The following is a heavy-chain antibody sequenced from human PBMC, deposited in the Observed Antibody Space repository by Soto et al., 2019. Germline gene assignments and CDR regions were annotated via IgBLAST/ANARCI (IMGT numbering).Heavy chain of an antibody. CDR2: IHNDGSRT. CDR3: ARGDRRAFDS. CDR1: GFTFSYYW. Sequence: EVQLVESGGGLVQPGESLRLYFAASGFTFSYYWMHWVRQTPGKGLLWVSHIHNDGSRTTYADSVKGRFTISRDNARNTVYLQMNSLRDDDTAVYYCARGDRRAFDSWGQGTAVTVSS. V-gene: IGHV3-74*03. J-gene: IGHJ3*01.